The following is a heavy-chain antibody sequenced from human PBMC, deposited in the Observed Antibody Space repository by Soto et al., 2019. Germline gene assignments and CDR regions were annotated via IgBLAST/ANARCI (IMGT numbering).Heavy chain of an antibody. CDR2: IGTAGDT. J-gene: IGHJ6*03. Sequence: GGSLRLSCAASGFTFSSYDMHRVRQATGKGLEWVSAIGTAGDTYYPGSVKGRFTISRENAKNSLYLQMNSLRAGDTAVYYCAREGSSGHYMDVWGKGTTVTVSS. CDR1: GFTFSSYD. CDR3: AREGSSGHYMDV. D-gene: IGHD3-22*01. V-gene: IGHV3-13*01.